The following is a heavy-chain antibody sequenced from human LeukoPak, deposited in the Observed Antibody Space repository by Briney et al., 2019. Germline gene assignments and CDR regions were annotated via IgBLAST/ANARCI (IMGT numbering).Heavy chain of an antibody. V-gene: IGHV3-53*01. J-gene: IGHJ6*02. Sequence: PGGSLRLSCAASGFTFSSYAMSWVRQAPGKGLEWVSVIYSGGSTYYADSVKGRFTISRDNSKNTLYLQMNSLRAEDTAVYYCARDERYYRGSSFDYYGMDVWGQGTTVTVSS. CDR1: GFTFSSYA. D-gene: IGHD1-14*01. CDR2: IYSGGST. CDR3: ARDERYYRGSSFDYYGMDV.